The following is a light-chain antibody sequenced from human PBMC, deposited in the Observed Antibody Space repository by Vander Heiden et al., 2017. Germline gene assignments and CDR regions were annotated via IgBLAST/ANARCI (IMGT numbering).Light chain of an antibody. CDR3: QQYYSYPRT. Sequence: LRNTQSPSSFSASTGDRVTITCRASQGISSYLAWYQQKPGKAPKLLIYAASTLQSGVPSRFSGRGSGTDFTLTISCLQSEDFATYYCQQYYSYPRTFGQGTKLEIK. V-gene: IGKV1-8*01. J-gene: IGKJ2*02. CDR2: AAS. CDR1: QGISSY.